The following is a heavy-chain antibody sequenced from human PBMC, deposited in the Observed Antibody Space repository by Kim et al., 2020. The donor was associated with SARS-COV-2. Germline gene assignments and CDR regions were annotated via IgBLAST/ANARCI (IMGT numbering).Heavy chain of an antibody. J-gene: IGHJ4*02. CDR3: ARGRHGTTATLFDY. V-gene: IGHV5-51*01. Sequence: SPSFQGQVTISADKSISTAYLQWSSLKASDTAMYYCARGRHGTTATLFDYWGQGTLVTVSS. D-gene: IGHD1-1*01.